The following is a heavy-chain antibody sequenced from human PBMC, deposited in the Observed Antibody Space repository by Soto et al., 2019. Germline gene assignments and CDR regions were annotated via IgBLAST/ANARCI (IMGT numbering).Heavy chain of an antibody. V-gene: IGHV4-28*01. CDR2: TSYSGSA. Sequence: SETLSLTCAVSGFSIGSNNWWGWIRQPPGKGLEWIGYTSYSGSAYYSPSLKSRLTISVDTSKNQFSLKLNSVTAADTAVYYCVGRLATIYNYFDSWGQGTQVTVSS. CDR3: VGRLATIYNYFDS. CDR1: GFSIGSNNW. J-gene: IGHJ4*02. D-gene: IGHD3-3*01.